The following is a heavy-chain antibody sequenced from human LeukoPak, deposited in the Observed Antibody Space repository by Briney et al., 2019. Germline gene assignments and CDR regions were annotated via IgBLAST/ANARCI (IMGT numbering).Heavy chain of an antibody. CDR2: IKQDGSEK. V-gene: IGHV3-7*01. CDR1: GFTLSSYW. CDR3: ARRKVVVAASTDAFDI. Sequence: GGSLRLSCAASGFTLSSYWMSWVRQAPGKGREGVANIKQDGSEKYYVDSVKGRFTISRDNAKNSLYLQMNSLRAEDTAVYYCARRKVVVAASTDAFDIWGQGTMVTVSS. J-gene: IGHJ3*02. D-gene: IGHD2-15*01.